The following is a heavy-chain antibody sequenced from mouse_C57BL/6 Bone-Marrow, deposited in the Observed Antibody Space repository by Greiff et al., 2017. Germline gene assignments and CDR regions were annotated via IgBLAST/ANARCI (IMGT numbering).Heavy chain of an antibody. D-gene: IGHD1-1*01. Sequence: VMLVESGAELARPGASVKLSCKASGYTFTSYGISWVKQRTGQGLEWIGEIYPRSGNTYYNEKFKGKATLTADKSSSTAYMELRSLTSEDSAVYFCARSHYYGSSHDYWGQGTTLTVSS. J-gene: IGHJ2*01. CDR2: IYPRSGNT. CDR1: GYTFTSYG. V-gene: IGHV1-81*01. CDR3: ARSHYYGSSHDY.